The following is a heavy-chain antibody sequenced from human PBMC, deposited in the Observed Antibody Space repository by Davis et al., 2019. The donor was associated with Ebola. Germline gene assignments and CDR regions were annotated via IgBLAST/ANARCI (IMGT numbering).Heavy chain of an antibody. D-gene: IGHD3-3*01. CDR3: ASQGVLRQNNWFDP. CDR2: IYYSGST. V-gene: IGHV4-59*01. Sequence: PGGSLRLSCTVSGGSISSYYWSWIRQPPGKGLEWIGYIYYSGSTNYNPSLKSRVTISVDTSKNQFSLKLSSVTAADTAVYYCASQGVLRQNNWFDPWGQGTLVTVSS. J-gene: IGHJ5*02. CDR1: GGSISSYY.